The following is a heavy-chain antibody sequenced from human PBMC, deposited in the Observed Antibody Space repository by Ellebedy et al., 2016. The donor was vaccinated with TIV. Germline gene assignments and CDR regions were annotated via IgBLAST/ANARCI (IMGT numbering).Heavy chain of an antibody. CDR3: ARSCCRDGYKFDS. CDR2: IYPGDSET. CDR1: GYSFTSYW. J-gene: IGHJ4*02. D-gene: IGHD5-24*01. V-gene: IGHV5-51*01. Sequence: GGSLRLSCKGSGYSFTSYWIGWVRQMPGKGLEWMGIIYPGDSETRYSPSFQGQVTISADKSISTAYLQWSSLKASDTAMYYCARSCCRDGYKFDSWGQGTLVTVSS.